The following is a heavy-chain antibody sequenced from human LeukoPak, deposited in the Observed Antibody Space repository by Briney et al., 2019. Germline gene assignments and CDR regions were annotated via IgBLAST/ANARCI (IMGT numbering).Heavy chain of an antibody. CDR1: GFTFSNHW. Sequence: GGSLRLSCAASGFTFSNHWMSWFRQAPGKGLEWLANINQDGSEMFYLDSVKGRFTVSRDNAKNSVYLQMNSLRAEDTAVYHCVRGPHRPSPGDHWGQGTLVTVSS. CDR3: VRGPHRPSPGDH. J-gene: IGHJ4*02. CDR2: INQDGSEM. V-gene: IGHV3-7*03.